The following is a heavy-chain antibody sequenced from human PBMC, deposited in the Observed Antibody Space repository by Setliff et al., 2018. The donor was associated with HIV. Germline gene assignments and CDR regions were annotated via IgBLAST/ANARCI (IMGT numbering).Heavy chain of an antibody. J-gene: IGHJ4*03. D-gene: IGHD1-26*01. CDR3: ARGSQWELLPYFDY. Sequence: SETLSLTCTVSGGSMSSSSYYWGWIRQPPGKGLEWIGSIYYSGSTYYNPSLKSRVTISVDTSKNQFSLKLSSVTAADTAVFYCARGSQWELLPYFDYWVPETLLVTVSS. CDR1: GGSMSSSSYY. V-gene: IGHV4-39*07. CDR2: IYYSGST.